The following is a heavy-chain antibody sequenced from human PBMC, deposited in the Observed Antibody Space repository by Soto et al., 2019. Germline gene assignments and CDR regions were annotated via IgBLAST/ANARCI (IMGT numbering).Heavy chain of an antibody. CDR2: ISADSGRT. Sequence: DVHLVESGGGLVQPGGSLRLSCVASGFTFSTSWMHWVRQTPGKGLVWVSRISADSGRTHYADSVKGRFTISRDNGKNMLYLQMNSLTADDTAIYYCARGPTGWYGYDYWGQGTLVSVSS. J-gene: IGHJ4*02. CDR3: ARGPTGWYGYDY. D-gene: IGHD6-19*01. V-gene: IGHV3-74*01. CDR1: GFTFSTSW.